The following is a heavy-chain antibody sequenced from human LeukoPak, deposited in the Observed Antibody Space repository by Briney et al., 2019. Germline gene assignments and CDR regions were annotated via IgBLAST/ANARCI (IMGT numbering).Heavy chain of an antibody. V-gene: IGHV4-34*01. CDR3: ASSPRGTEYFHH. CDR2: INHAGST. D-gene: IGHD3-10*01. Sequence: PSETLSLTCAVYGGSFSGYYWNWIRQPPGKGLEWIGEINHAGSTNYNPSLKSRVTISVDTSKNQFSLKVSSVTAADTAVYYCASSPRGTEYFHHWGQGTLVTVSS. J-gene: IGHJ1*01. CDR1: GGSFSGYY.